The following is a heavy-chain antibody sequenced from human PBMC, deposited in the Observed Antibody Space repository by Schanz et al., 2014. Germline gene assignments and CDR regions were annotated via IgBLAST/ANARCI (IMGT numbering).Heavy chain of an antibody. CDR3: ARFLARYQYYGVDV. J-gene: IGHJ6*02. D-gene: IGHD3-3*01. V-gene: IGHV3-48*04. CDR2: ISNSGTTI. Sequence: EVQLVESGGGLVQPRGSLRLSCAASEFSFSSFGMNWVRQAPGKGLEWVSYISNSGTTIYYADSVKGRFSISRDNGETSVYLQINSLRVEDTAVYYCARFLARYQYYGVDVWGQGTTVIVSS. CDR1: EFSFSSFG.